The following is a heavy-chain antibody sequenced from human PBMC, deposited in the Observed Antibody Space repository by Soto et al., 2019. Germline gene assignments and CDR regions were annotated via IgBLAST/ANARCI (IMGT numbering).Heavy chain of an antibody. J-gene: IGHJ4*02. Sequence: EVHLLESGGGLVQPGGSLRLSCAASGFTFSSYAMNWVRQAPGMGLEWVSTFSGSGGRTYYADSVKGRFTISRDNSKNTLYLQMNSLRAEDTAVYYCAKNIGGNYYFDYWGQGTLVTVSS. CDR2: FSGSGGRT. V-gene: IGHV3-23*01. D-gene: IGHD1-26*01. CDR1: GFTFSSYA. CDR3: AKNIGGNYYFDY.